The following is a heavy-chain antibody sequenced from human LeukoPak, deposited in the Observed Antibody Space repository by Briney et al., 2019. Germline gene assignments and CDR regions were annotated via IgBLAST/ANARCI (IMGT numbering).Heavy chain of an antibody. D-gene: IGHD3-16*01. CDR2: IKSKTDGGTT. V-gene: IGHV3-15*01. Sequence: GGSLRLSCAASGFTFSNAWMSWVRQAPGKGLEWVGRIKSKTDGGTTDYAAPVKGRFTISRDDSKNTLYLQMNSLKTEDTAVYYCTTEEFRGNYYYYYYMDVWGKGTTVTVSS. CDR1: GFTFSNAW. CDR3: TTEEFRGNYYYYYYMDV. J-gene: IGHJ6*03.